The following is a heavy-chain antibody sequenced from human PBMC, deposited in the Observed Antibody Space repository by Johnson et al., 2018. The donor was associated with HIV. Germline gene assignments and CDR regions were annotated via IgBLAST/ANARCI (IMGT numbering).Heavy chain of an antibody. J-gene: IGHJ3*02. V-gene: IGHV3-7*01. CDR3: ARYSITIFGVVISDAFDI. Sequence: VQLVESGGGLVQPGGSLRLSCAASGFTFSSYWMSWVRQAPGKGLEWVANIKQDGSEKYYVDSVKGRFTISRDNAKNSLYLQMNSLRAEETAVYYCARYSITIFGVVISDAFDIWGQGTMVTVSS. CDR2: IKQDGSEK. D-gene: IGHD3-3*01. CDR1: GFTFSSYW.